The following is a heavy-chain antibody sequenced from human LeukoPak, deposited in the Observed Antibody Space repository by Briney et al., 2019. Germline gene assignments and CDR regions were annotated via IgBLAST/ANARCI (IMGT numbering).Heavy chain of an antibody. J-gene: IGHJ6*03. Sequence: GGSLRLSCAASAFTFSSYAMSWVRQAPGKGLEWVSGISGSVISTYYADSVKGRFTISRDNSKNTLYLQMNSLRAEDTAVYYCARDVNGRYYYDLYMDVWGKGTTVTTSS. CDR2: ISGSVIST. V-gene: IGHV3-23*01. CDR3: ARDVNGRYYYDLYMDV. CDR1: AFTFSSYA. D-gene: IGHD3-22*01.